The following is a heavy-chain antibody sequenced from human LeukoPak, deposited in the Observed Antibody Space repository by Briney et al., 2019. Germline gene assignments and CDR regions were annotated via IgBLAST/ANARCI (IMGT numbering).Heavy chain of an antibody. D-gene: IGHD4-11*01. Sequence: GGSLRLSCAASGFTFSNHAMNWVRQAPGKGLEWVSVISGSGVSTNYAESVKGRFTISRDNSRNTVYVQMNSLRAEDTAVYYSAKGPMDYSNHLFDSWGQGILVTVSS. V-gene: IGHV3-23*01. J-gene: IGHJ5*01. CDR3: AKGPMDYSNHLFDS. CDR2: ISGSGVST. CDR1: GFTFSNHA.